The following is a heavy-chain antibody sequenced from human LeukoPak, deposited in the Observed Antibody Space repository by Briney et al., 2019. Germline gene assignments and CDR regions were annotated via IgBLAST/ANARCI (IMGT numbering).Heavy chain of an antibody. J-gene: IGHJ4*02. CDR2: IYYSGST. CDR1: GGSISSYY. V-gene: IGHV4-59*12. Sequence: PSETLSLTCTVSGGSISSYYWSWIRQPPGKGLEWIGYIYYSGSTNYNPSLKSRVTISVDTSKNQFSLKLSSVTAADTAVYYCATSETAGTLDYWGQGTLVTVSS. D-gene: IGHD6-13*01. CDR3: ATSETAGTLDY.